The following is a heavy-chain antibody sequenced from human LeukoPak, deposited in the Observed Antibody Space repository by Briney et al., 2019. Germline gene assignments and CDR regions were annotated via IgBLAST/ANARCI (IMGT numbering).Heavy chain of an antibody. CDR1: GFTFSNAW. J-gene: IGHJ3*02. V-gene: IGHV3-15*01. CDR2: IKSKTDGGTT. Sequence: GGSLRLSCADSGFTFSNAWMSWVRQAPGKGLEWVGRIKSKTDGGTTDYAAPVKGRFTISRDDSKNTLYLQMNSLKTEDTAVYYCTTRGVVGATLAFDIWGQGTMVTVSS. CDR3: TTRGVVGATLAFDI. D-gene: IGHD1-26*01.